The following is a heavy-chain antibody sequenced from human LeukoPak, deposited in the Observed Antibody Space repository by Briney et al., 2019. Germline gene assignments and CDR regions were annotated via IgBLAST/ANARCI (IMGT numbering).Heavy chain of an antibody. D-gene: IGHD3-22*01. CDR2: IYYSGST. V-gene: IGHV4-39*07. CDR3: ASYYYDSSGPQAAFDI. CDR1: GGSISSSSYY. J-gene: IGHJ3*02. Sequence: SETLSLTCTASGGSISSSSYYWGWIRQPPGKGLEWIGSIYYSGSTYYNPSLKSRVTISVDTSKNQFSLKLSSVTAADTAVYYCASYYYDSSGPQAAFDIWGQGTMVTVSS.